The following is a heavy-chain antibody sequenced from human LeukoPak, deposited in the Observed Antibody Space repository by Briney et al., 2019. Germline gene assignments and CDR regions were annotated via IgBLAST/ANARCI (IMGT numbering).Heavy chain of an antibody. CDR3: ARCGRITILGVAGRTGFDP. CDR1: GFTFSDYY. V-gene: IGHV3-11*04. CDR2: ISSSGNII. Sequence: GGSLRLSCAASGFTFSDYYMSWIRQAPGKGLEWVSYISSSGNIIYYADSVKGRFTISRDNAKNSLYLQMKSLRADDTAVYYCARCGRITILGVAGRTGFDPWGQGILVTVSS. D-gene: IGHD3-3*01. J-gene: IGHJ5*02.